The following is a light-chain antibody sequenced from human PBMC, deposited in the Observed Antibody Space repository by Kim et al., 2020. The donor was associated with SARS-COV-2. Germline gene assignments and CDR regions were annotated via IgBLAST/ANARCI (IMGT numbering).Light chain of an antibody. J-gene: IGKJ5*01. CDR2: DAS. Sequence: EIVLTQSPATLSLSPGERATLSCRASQSVSIYLAWYQQKPGQAPRLLIYDASNRATGIPARFSGSGSGTDFTLTISSLEPEDFAVYYFQQRSNWPPAITFGQGTRLEIK. CDR3: QQRSNWPPAIT. V-gene: IGKV3-11*01. CDR1: QSVSIY.